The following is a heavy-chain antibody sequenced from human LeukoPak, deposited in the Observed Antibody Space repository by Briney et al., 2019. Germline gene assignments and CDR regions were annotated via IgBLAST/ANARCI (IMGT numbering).Heavy chain of an antibody. CDR2: ISGSGGST. CDR1: GFTFSSYA. J-gene: IGHJ5*02. D-gene: IGHD2-2*01. V-gene: IGHV3-23*01. Sequence: PGGSLRLSCAASGFTFSSYAMSWVRQAPGKGLEWVSAISGSGGSTYYADSVKGRFTISRDNSKNALYLQMNSLGAEDTAVYYCAKDSDPLGCSSTNCRGNWFDPWGQGTLVTVSS. CDR3: AKDSDPLGCSSTNCRGNWFDP.